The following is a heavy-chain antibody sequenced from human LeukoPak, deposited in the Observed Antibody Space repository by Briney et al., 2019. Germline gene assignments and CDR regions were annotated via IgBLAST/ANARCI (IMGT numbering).Heavy chain of an antibody. CDR2: ISGSGGST. CDR1: GFTFSSYA. V-gene: IGHV3-23*01. J-gene: IGHJ6*04. D-gene: IGHD6-13*01. Sequence: GGSLRLSCAASGFTFSSYAMNWVRQAPGEGLEWVSAISGSGGSTYYADSVKGRFTISRDNSKNTLYLQMNSLRAEDTAVYYCAKGGQQREANYYYYGMDVWGKGTTVTVSS. CDR3: AKGGQQREANYYYYGMDV.